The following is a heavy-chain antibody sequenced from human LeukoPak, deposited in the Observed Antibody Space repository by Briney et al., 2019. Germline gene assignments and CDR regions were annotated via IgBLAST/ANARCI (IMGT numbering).Heavy chain of an antibody. CDR1: GFTFSNAW. V-gene: IGHV3-15*01. CDR2: TKSKTDGGTT. J-gene: IGHJ4*02. D-gene: IGHD4-17*01. Sequence: GGSLRLSCAASGFTFSNAWMSWVRQAPGKGLEWVGRTKSKTDGGTTDYAAPVKGRFTISRDDSKNTLYLQMNSLKTEDTAVYYCTTDGGVAYWGQGTLVTVSS. CDR3: TTDGGVAY.